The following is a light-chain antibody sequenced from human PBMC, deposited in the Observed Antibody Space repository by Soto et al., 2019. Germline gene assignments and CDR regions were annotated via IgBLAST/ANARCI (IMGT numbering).Light chain of an antibody. CDR2: GAS. V-gene: IGKV3D-15*01. J-gene: IGKJ1*01. CDR3: QQYHSWPPT. CDR1: QSVSSN. Sequence: EIVMTQSPATLSVSPGERATLSCRASQSVSSNLAWYQQKPGQAPRLLIYGASTRATGIPARFSGSGSGTEFTLTISSLQSEDFAVYYGQQYHSWPPTFGQGTKVDIK.